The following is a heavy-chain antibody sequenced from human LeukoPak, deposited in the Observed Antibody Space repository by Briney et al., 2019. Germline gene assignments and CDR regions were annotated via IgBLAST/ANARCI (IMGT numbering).Heavy chain of an antibody. D-gene: IGHD2-21*02. Sequence: GSLRLSCAASGFTFSSYSMNWVRQAPGKGLEWVSSISSSSSYIYYADSVKGRFTISRDNAKNSLYLQMNSLRAEDTAVYYCARWTYCGGDCYSPYYFDYWGQGTLVTVSS. J-gene: IGHJ4*02. V-gene: IGHV3-21*01. CDR3: ARWTYCGGDCYSPYYFDY. CDR1: GFTFSSYS. CDR2: ISSSSSYI.